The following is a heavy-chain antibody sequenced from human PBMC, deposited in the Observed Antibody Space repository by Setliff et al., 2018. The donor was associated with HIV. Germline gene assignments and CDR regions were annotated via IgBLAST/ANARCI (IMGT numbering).Heavy chain of an antibody. CDR2: VSNEGDT. Sequence: GASVKVSCKASGYTFSSYGISWVRQAPGQGLEWVGWVSNEGDTNYAQKFRGRVLMTRDTSITTAFLHVAKLTSDDTAIYYCATGIPSDLDYWGQGTLVTVSS. J-gene: IGHJ4*01. V-gene: IGHV1-18*01. D-gene: IGHD2-21*01. CDR3: ATGIPSDLDY. CDR1: GYTFSSYG.